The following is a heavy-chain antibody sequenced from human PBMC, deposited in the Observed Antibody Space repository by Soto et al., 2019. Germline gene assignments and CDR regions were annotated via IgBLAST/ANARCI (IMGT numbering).Heavy chain of an antibody. Sequence: SETLSLTCTVSGGSVSSGSYYWSWIRQPPGKGLEWIGYIYYSGSTNYNPSLKSRVTISVDTSKNQFPLKLSSVTAADTAVYYCARELYSSGWYTPYYYYYGMDVWGQGTTVTVSS. CDR1: GGSVSSGSYY. J-gene: IGHJ6*02. V-gene: IGHV4-61*01. CDR3: ARELYSSGWYTPYYYYYGMDV. CDR2: IYYSGST. D-gene: IGHD6-19*01.